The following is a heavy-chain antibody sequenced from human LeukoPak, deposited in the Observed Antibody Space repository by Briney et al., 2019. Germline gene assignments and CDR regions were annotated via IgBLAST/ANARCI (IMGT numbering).Heavy chain of an antibody. D-gene: IGHD2-21*01. V-gene: IGHV3-30*14. CDR2: ISYDGSNK. J-gene: IGHJ4*02. CDR1: GFTFSSYA. CDR3: ARGVVEIDY. Sequence: QSGGSLRLSCAASGFTFSSYAMHWVRQAPGKGLEWVAVISYDGSNKYYADSVKGRFTISRDNSKNTLYLQMGSLRAEDMAVYYCARGVVEIDYWGQGTLVTVSS.